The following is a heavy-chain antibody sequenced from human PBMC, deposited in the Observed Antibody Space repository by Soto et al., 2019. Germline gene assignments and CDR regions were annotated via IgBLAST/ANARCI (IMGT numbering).Heavy chain of an antibody. CDR2: ISGSGGST. V-gene: IGHV3-23*01. D-gene: IGHD2-2*01. Sequence: SLRLSCAASGFTAMSWVRQAPGKGLEWVSVISGSGGSTYYADSVKGRFTISRDNSKSTLYLQMNSLKTEDTAVYYCTTPIVLVSAAMVYYYYGMDVWGQGTTVTVSS. J-gene: IGHJ6*02. CDR1: GFTA. CDR3: TTPIVLVSAAMVYYYYGMDV.